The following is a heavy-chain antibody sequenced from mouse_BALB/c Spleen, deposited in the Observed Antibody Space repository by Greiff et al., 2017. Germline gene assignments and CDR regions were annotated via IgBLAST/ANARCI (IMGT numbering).Heavy chain of an antibody. CDR1: GYSITSGYS. Sequence: EVKLQESGPDLVKPSQSLSLTCTVTGYSITSGYSWHWIRQFPGNKLEWMGYIHYSGSTNYNPSLKSRISITQDTSKNQFFLQLNSVTTEDAATYYCARCLIYYYGSSYDWYFDVWGAGTTVTVSS. J-gene: IGHJ1*01. D-gene: IGHD1-1*01. CDR2: IHYSGST. V-gene: IGHV3-1*02. CDR3: ARCLIYYYGSSYDWYFDV.